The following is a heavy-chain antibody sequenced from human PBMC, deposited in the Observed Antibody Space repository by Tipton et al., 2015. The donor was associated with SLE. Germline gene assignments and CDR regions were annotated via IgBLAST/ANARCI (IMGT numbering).Heavy chain of an antibody. Sequence: SLRLSCAASGFTVGSNYMSWVRQAPGKGLEWVANIKQDGSEKYYVDSVKGRFTISRDNAKNSLYLQMNSLRAEDTAVYYCARETYSGTLFDDWGQGPLVTVSS. V-gene: IGHV3-7*01. CDR2: IKQDGSEK. CDR1: GFTVGSNY. D-gene: IGHD1-26*01. CDR3: ARETYSGTLFDD. J-gene: IGHJ4*02.